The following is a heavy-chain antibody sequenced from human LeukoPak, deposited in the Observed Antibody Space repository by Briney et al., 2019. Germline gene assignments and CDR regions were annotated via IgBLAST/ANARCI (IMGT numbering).Heavy chain of an antibody. V-gene: IGHV3-20*01. D-gene: IGHD2-2*01. Sequence: GGSLRLSCAASGFTFDDYGMSWVRQAPGKGLEWVSGINWNGGSTGYADSVKGRFTISRDNAKNSLYLQMNSLRAEDTALYHCARVTRGIVVVPAARYYMDVWGKGTTVTVSS. CDR1: GFTFDDYG. J-gene: IGHJ6*03. CDR2: INWNGGST. CDR3: ARVTRGIVVVPAARYYMDV.